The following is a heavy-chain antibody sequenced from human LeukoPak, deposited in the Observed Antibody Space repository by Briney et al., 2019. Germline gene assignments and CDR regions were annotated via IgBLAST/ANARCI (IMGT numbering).Heavy chain of an antibody. V-gene: IGHV4-34*01. J-gene: IGHJ6*03. CDR3: ARGRVYYYYYMDV. Sequence: PSETLSLTCAVYGGSFSGYYWSWIRQPPGKGLEWIGEINHSGSTNYNPSLKSRVTISVDTSKNQFSLKLSSVTAADTAVYYCARGRVYYYYYMDVWGKGPRSPSP. CDR2: INHSGST. CDR1: GGSFSGYY.